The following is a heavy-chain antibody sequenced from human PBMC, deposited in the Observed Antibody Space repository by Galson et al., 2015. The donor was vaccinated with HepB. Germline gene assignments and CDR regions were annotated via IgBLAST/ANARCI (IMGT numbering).Heavy chain of an antibody. CDR1: GGLFSSYE. CDR2: ITQDGTKE. J-gene: IGHJ4*02. D-gene: IGHD3-3*01. V-gene: IGHV3-30-3*01. CDR3: AGDPSTFDSWCCHRLLY. Sequence: SLRLSCAASGGLFSSYEMHWVRQAPGKGLEWVAVITQDGTKEHYADYVKGRFTISRDNSKNTVYGQMNSLGAEDTAVYYCAGDPSTFDSWCCHRLLYWGQGTMVTVSS.